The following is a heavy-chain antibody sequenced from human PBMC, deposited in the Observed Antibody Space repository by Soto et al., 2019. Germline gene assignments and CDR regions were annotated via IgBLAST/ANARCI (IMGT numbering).Heavy chain of an antibody. CDR3: AREKSPGIAAPYGRAV. Sequence: SLRLSCAASGFTFSSYGMHWVRQAPGKGLEWVAVIWYDGSNKYYADSVKGRFTISRDNSKNTLYLQMNSLRAEDTAVYYCAREKSPGIAAPYGRAVGGQGTTVTVSS. V-gene: IGHV3-33*01. J-gene: IGHJ6*02. CDR1: GFTFSSYG. D-gene: IGHD6-13*01. CDR2: IWYDGSNK.